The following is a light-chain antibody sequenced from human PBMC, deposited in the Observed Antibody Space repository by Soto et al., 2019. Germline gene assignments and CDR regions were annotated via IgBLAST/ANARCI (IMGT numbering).Light chain of an antibody. V-gene: IGLV2-14*01. J-gene: IGLJ3*02. CDR1: SSDVGSYNY. Sequence: QSALTQPASVSGSPGQSITISCTGTSSDVGSYNYVSWYQQHPGKAPKLMIYEVSYRPSGVSDRFSGSKSGTTASLTIAGLQSEDEADYYCGSYTSSGTRVFGGGTKLTVL. CDR3: GSYTSSGTRV. CDR2: EVS.